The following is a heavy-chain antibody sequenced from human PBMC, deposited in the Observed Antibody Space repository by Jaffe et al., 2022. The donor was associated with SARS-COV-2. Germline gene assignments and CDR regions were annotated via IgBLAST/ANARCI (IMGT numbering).Heavy chain of an antibody. V-gene: IGHV3-7*03. CDR1: GFSLRGPW. J-gene: IGHJ4*02. CDR3: AKVSTTSSFDY. D-gene: IGHD1-26*01. CDR2: IMKDGSEK. Sequence: EVQLVESGGGLVQPGGSLRLSCAVSGFSLRGPWMSWVRQAPGKGLEWVATIMKDGSEKKYVDSVKGRFAISSDNPKNSLFLQMDSLRAEDTAMYFCAKVSTTSSFDYWGRGILVTVSS.